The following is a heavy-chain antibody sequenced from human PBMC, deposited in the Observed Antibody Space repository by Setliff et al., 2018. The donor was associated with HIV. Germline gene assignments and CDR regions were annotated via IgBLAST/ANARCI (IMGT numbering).Heavy chain of an antibody. CDR2: ISYSGIT. V-gene: IGHV4-31*03. Sequence: PSETLSLTCSVYGASIISGDFYWAWIRQHPGKGLEWLGYISYSGITYYKPSLRSRVSISVDTSKNQFSLKLSSVTAADTAVYYCARTEGAYYYESGTYYSVGFFDLWGRGSLVTVSS. D-gene: IGHD3-22*01. CDR3: ARTEGAYYYESGTYYSVGFFDL. J-gene: IGHJ2*01. CDR1: GASIISGDFY.